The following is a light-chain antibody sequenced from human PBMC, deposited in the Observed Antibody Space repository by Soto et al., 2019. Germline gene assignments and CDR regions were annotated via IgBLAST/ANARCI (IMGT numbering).Light chain of an antibody. V-gene: IGLV1-47*01. J-gene: IGLJ3*02. Sequence: QSVLTQPPSASGTPGQTVTISCSGRSSNIGINHLYWYQHLPGTAPKLLIYRNTLRSSGVPGRFSASKSGTSASLAITGLRSEDEADYYCAAWDDSLSAWVFGGGTKLTVL. CDR3: AAWDDSLSAWV. CDR1: SSNIGINH. CDR2: RNT.